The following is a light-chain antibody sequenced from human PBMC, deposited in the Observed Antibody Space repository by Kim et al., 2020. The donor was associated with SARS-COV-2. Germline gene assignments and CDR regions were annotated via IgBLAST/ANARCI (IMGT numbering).Light chain of an antibody. Sequence: PSVGDRVTITCRASQSISSWLAWYQKKPGKAPKVLIYKASGLESGVPSRFSGSGSGTEFTLTISSLQPDDFATYYCQQYNSYSLTFGQGTKVDIK. V-gene: IGKV1-5*03. CDR1: QSISSW. CDR3: QQYNSYSLT. J-gene: IGKJ1*01. CDR2: KAS.